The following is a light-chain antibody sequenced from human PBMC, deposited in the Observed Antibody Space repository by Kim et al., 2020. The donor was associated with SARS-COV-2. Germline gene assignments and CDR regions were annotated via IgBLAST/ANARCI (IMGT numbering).Light chain of an antibody. J-gene: IGKJ1*01. V-gene: IGKV3-20*01. CDR1: QTATNND. CDR3: QQSGDSLWT. CDR2: YTS. Sequence: EVVVTQSPGTLPLSPGERATLSCRTSQTATNNDLAWYQQKPGQAPRLLIYYTSSRATGVPDRFSGSGSGTDFTLTISRLEPEDFAVYYCQQSGDSLWTFGQGTKVDIK.